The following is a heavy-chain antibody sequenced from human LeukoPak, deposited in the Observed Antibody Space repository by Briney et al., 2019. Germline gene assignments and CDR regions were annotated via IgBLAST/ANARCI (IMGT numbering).Heavy chain of an antibody. CDR3: ARGLYKWNVPRWYFDL. Sequence: SVSVSCAASGGTFSSYAISWVRQAPGQGLEWVVGISPIVGTANYAHQLQGRFTITADASTSTAYMELSSLRSEDTAVYYCARGLYKWNVPRWYFDLSGRATLVT. V-gene: IGHV1-69*01. J-gene: IGHJ2*01. D-gene: IGHD1-20*01. CDR1: GGTFSSYA. CDR2: ISPIVGTA.